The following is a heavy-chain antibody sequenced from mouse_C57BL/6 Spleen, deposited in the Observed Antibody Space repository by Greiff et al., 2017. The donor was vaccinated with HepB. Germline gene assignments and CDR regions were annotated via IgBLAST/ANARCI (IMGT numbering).Heavy chain of an antibody. Sequence: EVQGVESGEGLVKPGGSLKLSCAASGFTFSSYAMSWVRQTPEKRLEWVAYISSGCDYIYYADTVKGRFTISRDNARNTLYLQMSSLKSEDTAMYYCTRGHYYGSPYWYFDVWGTGTTVTVSS. J-gene: IGHJ1*03. CDR2: ISSGCDYI. CDR1: GFTFSSYA. D-gene: IGHD1-1*01. CDR3: TRGHYYGSPYWYFDV. V-gene: IGHV5-9-1*02.